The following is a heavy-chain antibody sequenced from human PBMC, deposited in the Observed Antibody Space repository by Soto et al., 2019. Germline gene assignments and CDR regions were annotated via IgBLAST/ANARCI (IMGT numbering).Heavy chain of an antibody. Sequence: PGGSLRLSCAASGFTFSDYYMSWIRQAPGKGLEWVSYISSSGSTIYYADSVKGRFTISRDNAKNSLYLQMNSLRAEDTAVYYCAKSKKRNHYYYYMDVWGKGTTVTVSS. V-gene: IGHV3-11*01. D-gene: IGHD1-1*01. J-gene: IGHJ6*03. CDR1: GFTFSDYY. CDR2: ISSSGSTI. CDR3: AKSKKRNHYYYYMDV.